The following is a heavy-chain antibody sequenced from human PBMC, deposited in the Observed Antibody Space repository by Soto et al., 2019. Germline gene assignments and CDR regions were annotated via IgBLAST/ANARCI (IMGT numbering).Heavy chain of an antibody. CDR1: GYTFTSYA. J-gene: IGHJ4*02. CDR2: ISADNGNT. CDR3: ARSHPVAVAGTNFDY. D-gene: IGHD6-19*01. V-gene: IGHV1-3*01. Sequence: ASVKVSCKASGYTFTSYAMHWVRQAPGQRLEWMGWISADNGNTNYSQKFQGRVTMTTDTSTSTAYMELRSLRSEDTAVYYCARSHPVAVAGTNFDYWGQGTLVTVSS.